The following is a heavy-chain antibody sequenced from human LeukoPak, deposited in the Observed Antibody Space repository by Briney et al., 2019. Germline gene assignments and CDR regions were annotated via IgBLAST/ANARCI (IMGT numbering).Heavy chain of an antibody. J-gene: IGHJ4*02. CDR1: GFTFSTYA. V-gene: IGHV3-23*01. CDR2: ISGTGGGT. CDR3: ARDRSTSDY. Sequence: GGSLRLSCAASGFTFSTYAMTWVRQAPGKGLEWVSLISGTGGGTYYADSVKGRFTISRDNSKNTLYLQMNSLRSDDTAVYYCARDRSTSDYWGQGTPVTVSS.